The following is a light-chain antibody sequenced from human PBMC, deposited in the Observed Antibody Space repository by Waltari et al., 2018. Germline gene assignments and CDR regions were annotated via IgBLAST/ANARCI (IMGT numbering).Light chain of an antibody. CDR1: SSDFAGHNY. J-gene: IGLJ3*02. Sequence: QSALTQPRSVSGSPGQSVTISCTGTSSDFAGHNYVSWYQQYPGKGPKLMFYDFSKRPSGVPYRFSASKSGNTASLTISGLQPEDEADYYCCAYAGSYFMVFGGGTRLTVL. CDR2: DFS. CDR3: CAYAGSYFMV. V-gene: IGLV2-11*01.